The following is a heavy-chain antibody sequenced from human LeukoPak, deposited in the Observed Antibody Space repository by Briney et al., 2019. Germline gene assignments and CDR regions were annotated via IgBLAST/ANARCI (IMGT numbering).Heavy chain of an antibody. CDR1: GFPFSNYG. Sequence: GGSLRLSCAASGFPFSNYGYHWVPQAPGKGLDWVALIWYDGSIRDYADAVKGRITISRDNVQNPRFLQMNSRRDQDTAVYYCARDAGTVGYYFDLWGQGTLVSVAS. D-gene: IGHD4-11*01. CDR3: ARDAGTVGYYFDL. J-gene: IGHJ4*02. V-gene: IGHV3-33*01. CDR2: IWYDGSIR.